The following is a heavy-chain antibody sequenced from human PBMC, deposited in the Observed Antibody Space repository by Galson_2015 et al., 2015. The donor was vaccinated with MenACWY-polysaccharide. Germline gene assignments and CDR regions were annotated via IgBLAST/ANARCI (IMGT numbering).Heavy chain of an antibody. Sequence: SLRLSCAASGFPFSDSWMTWIRQAPGKGLEWVATIKQSESEKYYVDSVEGRFTVSRGNAKNSLYLQMNSLRAEDTAVYYCARARSWSGYFAFDFWGQGTMVTVSS. V-gene: IGHV3-7*01. CDR2: IKQSESEK. CDR1: GFPFSDSW. D-gene: IGHD3-3*01. CDR3: ARARSWSGYFAFDF. J-gene: IGHJ3*01.